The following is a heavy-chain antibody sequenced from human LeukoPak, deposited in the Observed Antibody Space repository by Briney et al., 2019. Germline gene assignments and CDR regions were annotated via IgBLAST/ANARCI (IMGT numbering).Heavy chain of an antibody. D-gene: IGHD1-14*01. CDR2: ISYDGSNK. Sequence: PGGSLRLSCAASGFTFSSYGMHWVRQAPGKGLEWVAIISYDGSNKYYADSVKGRFTISRDNSKNTLYLQMNSLRAEDTALYYCAKPAKTDYADYWGQGTLVTVSS. J-gene: IGHJ4*02. CDR1: GFTFSSYG. V-gene: IGHV3-30*18. CDR3: AKPAKTDYADY.